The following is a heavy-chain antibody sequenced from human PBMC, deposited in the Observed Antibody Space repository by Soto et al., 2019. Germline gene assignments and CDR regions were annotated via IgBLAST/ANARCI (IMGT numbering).Heavy chain of an antibody. CDR3: ARVKLRLGSYDYYGMDV. D-gene: IGHD3-16*01. J-gene: IGHJ6*02. Sequence: GASVKVSCKASGGTFSDYAVVWVRQAPGQGLEWMGAIIPLLSRTYSPQRFQGRVTLTADESMTTAHMEFSGLRSADTAVYFCARVKLRLGSYDYYGMDVWGQGTAVTVSS. CDR2: IIPLLSRT. CDR1: GGTFSDYA. V-gene: IGHV1-69*10.